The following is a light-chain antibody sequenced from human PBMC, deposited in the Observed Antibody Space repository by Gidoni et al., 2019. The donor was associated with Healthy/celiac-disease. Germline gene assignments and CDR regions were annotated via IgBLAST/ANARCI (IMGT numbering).Light chain of an antibody. CDR2: DAS. CDR3: SSYTSSSTLV. CDR1: SSDVGGYNY. J-gene: IGLJ2*01. V-gene: IGLV2-14*03. Sequence: HSALTQPASVSGSPAQSITISCTGTSSDVGGYNYVSWYQQHPGNAPKLMIYDASNRPSGVSNRFSGSKSGNTAARTISGLQAEDEADYYCSSYTSSSTLVFGGGTKLTVL.